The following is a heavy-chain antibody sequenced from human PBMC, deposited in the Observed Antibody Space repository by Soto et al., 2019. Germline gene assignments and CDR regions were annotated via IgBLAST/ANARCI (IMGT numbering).Heavy chain of an antibody. CDR1: GFTFRSYG. D-gene: IGHD2-15*01. Sequence: QVQLVESGGGVVQPGKSLRLSCATSGFTFRSYGMHWVRQAPGKGLEWLAVISNDGTKKFFADSVKGRLTLSRDNARNTLYLQINSLRAEDTAVYFCGKDTLDCSGGDCPLFYYYGMDVWGQGTTVTVSS. CDR3: GKDTLDCSGGDCPLFYYYGMDV. J-gene: IGHJ6*02. CDR2: ISNDGTKK. V-gene: IGHV3-30*18.